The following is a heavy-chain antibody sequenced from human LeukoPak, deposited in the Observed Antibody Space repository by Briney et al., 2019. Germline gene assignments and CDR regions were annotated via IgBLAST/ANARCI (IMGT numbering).Heavy chain of an antibody. D-gene: IGHD3-10*02. CDR1: GFTFSSYE. V-gene: IGHV3-48*03. CDR3: AELGITMIGGA. J-gene: IGHJ6*04. Sequence: QPGGSLRLSCAASGFTFSSYEMNWVRQAPGKGLEWVSYISSSGSTIHYADSVKGRFTISRDNAKNSLYLQMNSLRAEDTAVYYCAELGITMIGGAWGKGTTVTISS. CDR2: ISSSGSTI.